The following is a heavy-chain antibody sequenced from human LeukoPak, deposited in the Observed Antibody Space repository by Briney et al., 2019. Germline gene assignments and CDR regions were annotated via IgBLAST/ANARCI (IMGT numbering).Heavy chain of an antibody. CDR3: ARPGGYSSGWYGGYYFDY. D-gene: IGHD6-19*01. J-gene: IGHJ4*02. Sequence: PSESLSLTCAVYGVSFSGYYWSWIRQPPGKGLEWVGEINHSESTNYNPALKSRVTISVDTSKNQFSLKLSSVTAADTAVYYCARPGGYSSGWYGGYYFDYWGQGTLVTVSS. CDR1: GVSFSGYY. CDR2: INHSEST. V-gene: IGHV4-34*01.